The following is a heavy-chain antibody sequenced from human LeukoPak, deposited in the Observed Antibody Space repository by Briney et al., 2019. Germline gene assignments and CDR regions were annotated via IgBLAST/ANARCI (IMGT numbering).Heavy chain of an antibody. V-gene: IGHV4-4*07. Sequence: PSETLSLTCSVSGGAIISYYWSWIRQPAGKGREWIGRIYPTGNTDYNPSLKTRVTMSTDLSKKQFSLRLRSVTAADTAVYYCARLKFYDSTGYSPGYYMDVWGKGTAVTVSS. J-gene: IGHJ6*03. CDR1: GGAIISYY. D-gene: IGHD3-22*01. CDR2: IYPTGNT. CDR3: ARLKFYDSTGYSPGYYMDV.